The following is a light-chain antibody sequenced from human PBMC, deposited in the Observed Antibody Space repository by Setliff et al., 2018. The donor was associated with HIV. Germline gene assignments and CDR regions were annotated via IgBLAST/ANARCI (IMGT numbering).Light chain of an antibody. CDR1: SSDVGGYDY. CDR3: CSYEITHRFV. J-gene: IGLJ1*01. CDR2: DVS. V-gene: IGLV2-11*01. Sequence: QSALAQPRSVSGSRGQSVTFSCTGASSDVGGYDYVSWYHQHPGKAPKLIIYDVSKRPSGVPARFSGFKSGNTASLTISGLQPEDEADYYCCSYEITHRFVFGTGTKVTVL.